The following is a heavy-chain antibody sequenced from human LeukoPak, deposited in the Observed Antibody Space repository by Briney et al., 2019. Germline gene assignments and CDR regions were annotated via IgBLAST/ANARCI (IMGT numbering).Heavy chain of an antibody. CDR3: ASTDIRGDVSSSQDYYYYYYYMDV. Sequence: SETLSLTCTVSGGSISSSSYYWGWIRQPPGKELEWIGYIYYSGSTNYNPSLKSRVTISVDTSKNQFSLKLSSVTAADTAVYYCASTDIRGDVSSSQDYYYYYYYMDVWGKGTTVTVSS. D-gene: IGHD6-6*01. CDR1: GGSISSSSYY. J-gene: IGHJ6*03. V-gene: IGHV4-61*05. CDR2: IYYSGST.